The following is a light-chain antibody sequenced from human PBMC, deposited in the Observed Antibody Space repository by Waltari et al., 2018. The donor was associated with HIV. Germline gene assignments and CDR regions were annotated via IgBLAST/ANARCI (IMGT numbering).Light chain of an antibody. CDR1: ESVRNH. V-gene: IGKV1-39*01. Sequence: DIHTTQFPSSLSAYVGDRITITCRASESVRNHLNWYQQKPGTAPKLLIYAASSLQSGVPSRFRGSGSGTDFTLTISSLQPEDFATYFCQQSHSTPWTFGLGTRVEIK. J-gene: IGKJ1*01. CDR3: QQSHSTPWT. CDR2: AAS.